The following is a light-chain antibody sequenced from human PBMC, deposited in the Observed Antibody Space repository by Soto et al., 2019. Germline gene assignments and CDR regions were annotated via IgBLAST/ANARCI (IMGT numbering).Light chain of an antibody. Sequence: EIVLTQSPGTLSLSPGERATLSCRASQSVSSNYLAWYQQKPGQAPRLLIYGASSRATGIPDRFSGSGSGTEFTLTINSLQPDDFATYYCQQYHIYSGTFGQGTKVDI. J-gene: IGKJ1*01. CDR2: GAS. CDR1: QSVSSNY. CDR3: QQYHIYSGT. V-gene: IGKV3-20*01.